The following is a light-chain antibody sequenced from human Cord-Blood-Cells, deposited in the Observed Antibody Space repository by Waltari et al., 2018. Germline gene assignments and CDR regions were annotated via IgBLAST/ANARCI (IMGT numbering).Light chain of an antibody. CDR2: KAS. CDR1: QSISSW. Sequence: DIQMTQSPSTLSASVGDRLTITCRASQSISSWLAWYQQKPGKAPKLLISKASSLESWVPSRFSGSGSGTEFTLTISSLQPDDFATYYCQQYNSYSKTFGQGTKVEIK. CDR3: QQYNSYSKT. J-gene: IGKJ1*01. V-gene: IGKV1-5*03.